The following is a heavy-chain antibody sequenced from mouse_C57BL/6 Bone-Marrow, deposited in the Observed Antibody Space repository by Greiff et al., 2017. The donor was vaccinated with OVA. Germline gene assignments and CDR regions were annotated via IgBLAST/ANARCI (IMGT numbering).Heavy chain of an antibody. CDR3: AREKVYYYGSYAMDY. J-gene: IGHJ4*01. CDR2: ISSGGSYT. Sequence: VQLQQSGGDLVKPGGSLKLSCAASGFTFSSYGMSWVRQTPDKRLEWVATISSGGSYTYYPDSVKGRFTISRDNAKNTRYRQMSSLKSEDTAMYYCAREKVYYYGSYAMDYWGQGTSVTVSS. V-gene: IGHV5-6*01. CDR1: GFTFSSYG. D-gene: IGHD1-1*01.